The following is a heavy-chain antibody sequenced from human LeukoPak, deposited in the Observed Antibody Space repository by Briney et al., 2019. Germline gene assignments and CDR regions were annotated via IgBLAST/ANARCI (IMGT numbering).Heavy chain of an antibody. D-gene: IGHD5-24*01. J-gene: IGHJ4*02. CDR3: AREALRDGYNRIDY. CDR2: INHSGST. V-gene: IGHV4-34*01. CDR1: GGSFSGYY. Sequence: PSETLSLTCAVYGGSFSGYYWSWIRQPPGKGLEWIGEINHSGSTNYNPSLKSRVTISVDTSKNQFSLRLSSVTAADTAVYYCAREALRDGYNRIDYWGQGTLVTVSS.